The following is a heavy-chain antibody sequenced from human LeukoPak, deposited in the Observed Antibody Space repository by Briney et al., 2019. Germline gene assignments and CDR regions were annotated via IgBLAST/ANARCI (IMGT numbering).Heavy chain of an antibody. D-gene: IGHD2-15*01. V-gene: IGHV1-2*06. Sequence: GASVKVSCKASGYTLTAYYIYWVGQAPGQGLEWMGRINPNSGGTDYAQNFQGRVTMTRDTSISTAYMELSRLRSDDTAVYYCARVYCSGGTCYLVENWLDPWGQGTLVTVSS. CDR3: ARVYCSGGTCYLVENWLDP. CDR2: INPNSGGT. J-gene: IGHJ5*02. CDR1: GYTLTAYY.